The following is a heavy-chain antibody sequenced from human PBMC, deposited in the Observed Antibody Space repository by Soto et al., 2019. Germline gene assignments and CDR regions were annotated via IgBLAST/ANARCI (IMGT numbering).Heavy chain of an antibody. J-gene: IGHJ4*02. CDR2: INSDGSRT. CDR1: GFTFSSYW. D-gene: IGHD3-22*01. Sequence: GGSLRLSCAASGFTFSSYWMHWVRQAPGKGLVWVSRINSDGSRTTYADSVKGRFTISRDNAKNMLHLQMNSLRAEDTAVYYCARALTYYYDIDYWGQGTLVPVSS. V-gene: IGHV3-74*01. CDR3: ARALTYYYDIDY.